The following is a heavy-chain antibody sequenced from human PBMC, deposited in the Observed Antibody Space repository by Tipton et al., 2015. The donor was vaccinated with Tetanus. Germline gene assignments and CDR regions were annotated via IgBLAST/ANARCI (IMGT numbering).Heavy chain of an antibody. V-gene: IGHV4-34*01. Sequence: TLSLTCAVYGGSFSAYYWSWIRQSPGKGLEWIGEINHSGSTTYSPSFKSRVPISVDTPKNQFSLRLTSVTAADTAVYYCARAKNEFPKKGPFDSWGQGSLVIVSS. J-gene: IGHJ4*02. CDR1: GGSFSAYY. CDR2: INHSGST. D-gene: IGHD1-1*01. CDR3: ARAKNEFPKKGPFDS.